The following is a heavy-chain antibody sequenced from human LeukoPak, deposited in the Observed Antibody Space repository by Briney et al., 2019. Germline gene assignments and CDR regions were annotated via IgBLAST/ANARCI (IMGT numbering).Heavy chain of an antibody. CDR2: ISSSGSTI. V-gene: IGHV3-11*04. J-gene: IGHJ4*02. D-gene: IGHD3-22*01. Sequence: PGGSLRLSCAASGFTFSDYYMSWIRQAPGKGLEWVSYISSSGSTIYYADSVKGRFTISRDNAKNSLYLQMNSLRAEDTAVYYCANSYDSSGYLHNYWGQGTLVTVSS. CDR1: GFTFSDYY. CDR3: ANSYDSSGYLHNY.